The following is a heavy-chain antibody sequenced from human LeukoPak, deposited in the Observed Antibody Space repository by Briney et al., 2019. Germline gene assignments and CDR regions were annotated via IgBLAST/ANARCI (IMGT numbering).Heavy chain of an antibody. D-gene: IGHD3-22*01. CDR3: AQRIIDETSGLYPEYFQH. CDR2: IYWTGNT. Sequence: SGPTLVQPTQTLTLTCTFSGFSLTASGVGVGWIRQPPGKALEWLALIYWTGNTHYSPSLRSRLTITKDASKNQVVLTMTNMDPVDTGTYFCAQRIIDETSGLYPEYFQHWGQGTLVKVSA. J-gene: IGHJ1*01. V-gene: IGHV2-5*01. CDR1: GFSLTASGVG.